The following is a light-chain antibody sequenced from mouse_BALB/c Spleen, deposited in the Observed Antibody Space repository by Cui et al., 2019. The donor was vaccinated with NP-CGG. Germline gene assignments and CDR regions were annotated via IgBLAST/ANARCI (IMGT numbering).Light chain of an antibody. CDR2: GTN. V-gene: IGLV1*01. CDR1: TGAVTNSNY. CDR3: ALWYSNHWV. Sequence: HAAVSQESALTTSPGETVTLTCRSSTGAVTNSNYANWVQEKPDHLFTGLIGGTNNRAPGVPARFSGSLIGDKAALTITGAQTEDEAIYFCALWYSNHWVFGGGTKLTVL. J-gene: IGLJ1*01.